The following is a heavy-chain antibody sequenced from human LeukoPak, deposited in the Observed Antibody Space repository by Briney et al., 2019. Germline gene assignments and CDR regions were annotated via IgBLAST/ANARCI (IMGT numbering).Heavy chain of an antibody. V-gene: IGHV4-59*02. CDR1: GGSARSYY. Sequence: PSETLSLTCIVSGGSARSYYWSWVRQPPGEGLEWIAYIHNSGSNNYNPSLKSRVTISVDTSKNQFSLKLRSVTAADTAVYYCVRDWEGFNFDIWGQGTMVTVSS. J-gene: IGHJ3*02. D-gene: IGHD1-26*01. CDR3: VRDWEGFNFDI. CDR2: IHNSGSN.